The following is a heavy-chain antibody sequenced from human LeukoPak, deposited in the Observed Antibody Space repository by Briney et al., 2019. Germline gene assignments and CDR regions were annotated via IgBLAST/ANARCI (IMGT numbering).Heavy chain of an antibody. CDR2: INPSHGST. Sequence: ASVKVSCKASGHTFTSYYIHWVRQAPGQGLEWMGIINPSHGSTTYARKFQGRVTMTRDTSTSTVYMELSGLRSEDTAVYYCARGAGGWYLSVDYWGQGTLVTVSS. J-gene: IGHJ4*02. CDR1: GHTFTSYY. V-gene: IGHV1-46*01. D-gene: IGHD6-19*01. CDR3: ARGAGGWYLSVDY.